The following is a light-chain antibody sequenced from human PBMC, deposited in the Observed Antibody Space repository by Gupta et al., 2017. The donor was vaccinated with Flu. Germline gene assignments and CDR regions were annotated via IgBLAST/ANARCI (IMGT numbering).Light chain of an antibody. V-gene: IGKV3-15*01. CDR3: QQYNKWHPYT. CDR2: GAD. CDR1: QSVSSN. J-gene: IGKJ2*01. Sequence: EIVMTQSPATLSVSPGERATLSCRASQSVSSNLAWYQQKPGQAPRLLIYGADTRATGIPARSTGNRSGTEFTLTISSLQTEDFAVYSCQQYNKWHPYTFGQGTKLEIK.